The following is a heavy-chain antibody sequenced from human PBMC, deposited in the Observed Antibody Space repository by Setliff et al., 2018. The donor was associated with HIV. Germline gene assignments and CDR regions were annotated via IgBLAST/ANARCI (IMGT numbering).Heavy chain of an antibody. CDR1: GFTFSSYA. Sequence: GGSLRLSCAASGFTFSSYAMSWVRQAPGRGLEWVGFIRSKAYGGTTEYAASVKGRFTISRDDSKSIAYVQMISLKTEDTAVYYCTRGHYYDTSGSFRGVYYYYYGMDVWGQGTTVTVSS. CDR3: TRGHYYDTSGSFRGVYYYYYGMDV. V-gene: IGHV3-49*04. D-gene: IGHD3-22*01. J-gene: IGHJ6*02. CDR2: IRSKAYGGTT.